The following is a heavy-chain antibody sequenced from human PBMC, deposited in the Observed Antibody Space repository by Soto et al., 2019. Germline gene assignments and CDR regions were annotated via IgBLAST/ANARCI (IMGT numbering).Heavy chain of an antibody. Sequence: PSETLSLTCSVSGGSMRNYYWNWIRQPPGRGLEWIGYVYHSGSTNYNPSLKSRVSMSVDVSRNHFSLTLHSVTAADTADYFCTSSYSTSSSPDYWGQGTLVTVSS. CDR2: VYHSGST. CDR1: GGSMRNYY. CDR3: TSSYSTSSSPDY. V-gene: IGHV4-59*01. D-gene: IGHD6-6*01. J-gene: IGHJ4*02.